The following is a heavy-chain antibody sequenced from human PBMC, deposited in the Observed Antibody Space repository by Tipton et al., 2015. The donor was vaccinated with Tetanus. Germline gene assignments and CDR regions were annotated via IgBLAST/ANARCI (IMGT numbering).Heavy chain of an antibody. Sequence: QLVQSGGGMTQPGDSLRLSCAASGFTVSSYQMTWVRQAPGKGLEWGSVIYSDGSTYYADSGKGRFTISRDNLKNTLSLQRNSRRAEDTAVYYCARGLGVDYWGQGTLVTVSS. J-gene: IGHJ4*02. CDR3: ARGLGVDY. V-gene: IGHV3-53*01. CDR1: GFTVSSYQ. D-gene: IGHD7-27*01. CDR2: IYSDGST.